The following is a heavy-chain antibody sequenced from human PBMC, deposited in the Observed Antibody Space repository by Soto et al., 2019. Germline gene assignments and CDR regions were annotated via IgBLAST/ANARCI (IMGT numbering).Heavy chain of an antibody. D-gene: IGHD6-13*01. CDR3: ARDPLQQQLAMTSYYFDY. CDR2: IIPIFGTA. CDR1: GGTFSSYA. V-gene: IGHV1-69*01. J-gene: IGHJ4*02. Sequence: QVQLVQSGAEVKKPGSSVKVSCKASGGTFSSYAISWVRQAPGQGLEWMGGIIPIFGTANYAQKFQGRVTITADESTSTAYMELSSLRSEDTAVYYCARDPLQQQLAMTSYYFDYWGQGTLVTVSS.